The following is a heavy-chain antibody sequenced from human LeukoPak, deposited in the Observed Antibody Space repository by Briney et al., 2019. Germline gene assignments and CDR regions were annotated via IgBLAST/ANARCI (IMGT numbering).Heavy chain of an antibody. J-gene: IGHJ4*02. V-gene: IGHV3-30*03. Sequence: PGRSLRLSCAASGFTFSSYGMHWVRQAPGKGLEWVAVISYDGSNKYYADSVKGRFTISRDNSKHTLCLQMNSLRDEDTAVYYCARGARKADDYGGFFDSWGQGTLVTVSS. D-gene: IGHD4-23*01. CDR1: GFTFSSYG. CDR2: ISYDGSNK. CDR3: ARGARKADDYGGFFDS.